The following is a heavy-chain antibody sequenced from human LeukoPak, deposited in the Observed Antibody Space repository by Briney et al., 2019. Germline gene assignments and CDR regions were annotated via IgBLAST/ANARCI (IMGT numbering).Heavy chain of an antibody. CDR2: NSGST. CDR1: GDSISSYF. Sequence: SETLSLTCTVSGDSISSYFWSWIRQPPGKGLEWIGYNSGSTNYNPSLKSRVTILLDRSKNQFSLKLSSVTAADTAVYYCARGRGYGGNYLRSFDIWGQGTMVTISS. CDR3: ARGRGYGGNYLRSFDI. D-gene: IGHD1-26*01. V-gene: IGHV4-59*08. J-gene: IGHJ3*02.